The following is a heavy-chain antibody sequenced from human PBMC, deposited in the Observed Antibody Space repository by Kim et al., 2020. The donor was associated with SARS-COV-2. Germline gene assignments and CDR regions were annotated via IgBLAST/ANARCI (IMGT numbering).Heavy chain of an antibody. CDR3: VRGAAVTLISTELYYFDH. J-gene: IGHJ4*02. Sequence: GGSLRLSCSASGFSFRNYGMHWVRQAPGKGLEWVSIISYGGANRYYADSVRGRFTVSRDNSKNTLFLQMNSLGTDDTAVYYCVRGAAVTLISTELYYFDHWGQGILVTVSS. CDR1: GFSFRNYG. V-gene: IGHV3-30*03. D-gene: IGHD2-15*01. CDR2: ISYGGANR.